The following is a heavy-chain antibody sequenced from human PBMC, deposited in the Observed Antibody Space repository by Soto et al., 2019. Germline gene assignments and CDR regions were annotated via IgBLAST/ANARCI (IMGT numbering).Heavy chain of an antibody. V-gene: IGHV3-73*02. D-gene: IGHD2-21*02. J-gene: IGHJ2*01. CDR1: GFTFSGSA. Sequence: EVQLVESGGGLVQPGGSLKLSCAASGFTFSGSAVHWVRQASGKGLEWVGRIRSKANNYATVYAASVKGRFTISRDDSKNTAYLQMNRLKTEDTAVYYCTRHAVHSCGGDCYLLPYFDLWGRGTLVTVSS. CDR3: TRHAVHSCGGDCYLLPYFDL. CDR2: IRSKANNYAT.